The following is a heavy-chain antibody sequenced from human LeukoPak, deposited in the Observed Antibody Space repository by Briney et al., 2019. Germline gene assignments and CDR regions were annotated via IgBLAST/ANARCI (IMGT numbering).Heavy chain of an antibody. D-gene: IGHD1-26*01. CDR1: GGSISSSSYY. V-gene: IGHV4-39*07. J-gene: IGHJ5*02. Sequence: PSETLSLTCTVSGGSISSSSYYWGWIRQPPGKGLEWIGSIYYSGSTYYNPSLKSRVTISVDTSKNQFSLKLSSVTAADTAVYYCAREEVGATYFRFNWFDPWGQGTLVTVSS. CDR3: AREEVGATYFRFNWFDP. CDR2: IYYSGST.